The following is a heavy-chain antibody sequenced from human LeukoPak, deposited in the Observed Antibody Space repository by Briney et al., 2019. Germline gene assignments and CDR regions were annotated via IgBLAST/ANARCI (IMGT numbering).Heavy chain of an antibody. CDR2: ISWNSGSI. J-gene: IGHJ6*03. CDR3: AKAGGSYLYYYMDV. CDR1: GFTFDDYA. D-gene: IGHD1-26*01. V-gene: IGHV3-9*03. Sequence: GRSLRLSCAASGFTFDDYAMHWVRQAPGKGLEWVSGISWNSGSIGYADSVKGRFTISRDNAKNSLYLQMNSLRTEDMALYYYAKAGGSYLYYYMDVWGKGTTVTVSS.